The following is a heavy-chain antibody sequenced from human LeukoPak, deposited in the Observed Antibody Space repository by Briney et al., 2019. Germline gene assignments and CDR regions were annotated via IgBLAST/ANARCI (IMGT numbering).Heavy chain of an antibody. CDR3: ARGDTAMVDYYYYMDV. CDR1: GFTFSSYE. Sequence: GGSLRLSCAASGFTFSSYEMNWVRQAPGKGLEWVSYISSGSTIYYADSVKGRFTISRDNAKNSLYLQMNSLRAEDTAVYYCARGDTAMVDYYYYMDVWGKGTTVTISS. CDR2: ISSGSTI. D-gene: IGHD5-18*01. J-gene: IGHJ6*03. V-gene: IGHV3-48*03.